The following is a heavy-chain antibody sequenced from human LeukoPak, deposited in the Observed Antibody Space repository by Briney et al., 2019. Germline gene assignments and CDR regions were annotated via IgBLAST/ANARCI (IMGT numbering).Heavy chain of an antibody. CDR2: IKSDGST. J-gene: IGHJ1*01. CDR3: H. V-gene: IGHV3-74*01. CDR1: GFTFSTYW. Sequence: PGGSLRLSCAASGFTFSTYWMHWVRQAPGKGLVWVSRIKSDGSTNYADSVKGRFTISRDNAKNTVSLQMNSLRPEDTGVYYRHWGQGTLVTVSS.